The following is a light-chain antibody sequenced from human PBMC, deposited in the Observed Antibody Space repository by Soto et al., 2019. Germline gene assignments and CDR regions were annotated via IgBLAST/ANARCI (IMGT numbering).Light chain of an antibody. CDR1: QPVGRSY. V-gene: IGKV3-20*01. J-gene: IGKJ1*01. CDR3: QQYDSTPPWT. Sequence: VVLTQSPGILYLSPGERATLSCRASQPVGRSYLAWYQQKPGQPPRLLIFGTSTRATGIPDSFSGGGSGTEFTLTISRLDPEDFAVYYCQQYDSTPPWTFGQGTRVEVK. CDR2: GTS.